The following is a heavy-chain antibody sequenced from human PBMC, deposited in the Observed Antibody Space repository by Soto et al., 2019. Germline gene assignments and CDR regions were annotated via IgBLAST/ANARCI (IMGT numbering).Heavy chain of an antibody. J-gene: IGHJ6*02. CDR1: GGTFSSYA. CDR3: ASDCSGGSCNYGMDV. V-gene: IGHV1-69*01. CDR2: IIPIFGTA. Sequence: QVQLVQSGAEVKKPGSSVKVSCKASGGTFSSYAIIWVRQAPGQGLEWMGGIIPIFGTANYAQKFQGRVTITADESTSTAYMELRSLRSEDTAVYYCASDCSGGSCNYGMDVWGQGTTVTVSS. D-gene: IGHD2-15*01.